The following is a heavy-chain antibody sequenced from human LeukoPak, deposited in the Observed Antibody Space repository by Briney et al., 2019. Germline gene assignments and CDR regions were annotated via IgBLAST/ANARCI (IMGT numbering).Heavy chain of an antibody. V-gene: IGHV1-24*01. CDR3: ATVFQIVAKKNDAFDI. J-gene: IGHJ3*02. CDR1: GYTLTELS. CDR2: LDPEDGET. Sequence: ASVKVSCKVSGYTLTELSMHWVRQAPGKGLEWMGGLDPEDGETIYAQKFQGRVTMTEDTSTDTAYMELSSLRSEDTAVYYCATVFQIVAKKNDAFDIWGQGTMVTVSS. D-gene: IGHD5-12*01.